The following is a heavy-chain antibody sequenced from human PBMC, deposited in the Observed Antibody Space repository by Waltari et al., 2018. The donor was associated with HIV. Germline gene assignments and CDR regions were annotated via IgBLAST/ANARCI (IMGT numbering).Heavy chain of an antibody. CDR2: ISSSSSTI. CDR3: ARSEPYYYDSSGYYPEGAFDI. D-gene: IGHD3-22*01. Sequence: AASGFTFSSYNMNWFRQAPGSWLQWVSYISSSSSTIYYADSVKGRFTISRDNAKNSLYLQMNSLRDEDTAVYYCARSEPYYYDSSGYYPEGAFDIWGQGTMVTVSS. V-gene: IGHV3-48*02. CDR1: GFTFSSYN. J-gene: IGHJ3*02.